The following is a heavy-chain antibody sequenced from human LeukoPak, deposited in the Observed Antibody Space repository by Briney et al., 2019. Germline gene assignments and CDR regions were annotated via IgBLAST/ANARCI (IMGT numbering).Heavy chain of an antibody. J-gene: IGHJ6*03. Sequence: ASVKVSCKASGYTFTSYYMHWVRQAPGQGLEWMGIINPSGGSTSYAQKFQGRVTMTRDTSTSTVYMELSSLRSEDTAVYYCARDPQQLDDNHYYYMDVWGKGTTVTVSS. V-gene: IGHV1-46*01. CDR2: INPSGGST. CDR1: GYTFTSYY. CDR3: ARDPQQLDDNHYYYMDV. D-gene: IGHD6-13*01.